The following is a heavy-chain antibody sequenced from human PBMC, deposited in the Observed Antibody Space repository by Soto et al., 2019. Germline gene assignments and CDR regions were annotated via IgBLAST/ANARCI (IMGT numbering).Heavy chain of an antibody. J-gene: IGHJ4*02. CDR2: ISSSSSTI. CDR3: ARDRYYYDSSGYPVGY. Sequence: GGSLRLSCAASGFTFSSYSMNWVRQAPGKGLEWVSYISSSSSTIYYADTVKGRFTISRDNAKNSLYLQMNSLRDEDTAVYYCARDRYYYDSSGYPVGYWGQGTLVTVSS. CDR1: GFTFSSYS. D-gene: IGHD3-22*01. V-gene: IGHV3-48*02.